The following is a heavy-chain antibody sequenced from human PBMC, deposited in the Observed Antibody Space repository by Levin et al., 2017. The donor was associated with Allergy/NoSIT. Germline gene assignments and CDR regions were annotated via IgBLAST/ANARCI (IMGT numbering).Heavy chain of an antibody. V-gene: IGHV3-33*01. D-gene: IGHD6-19*01. CDR3: ARDPGLDPGYSSGWSWYFDL. CDR2: IWYDGSNK. Sequence: GGSLRLSCAASGFTFSSYGMHWVRQAPGKGLEWVAVIWYDGSNKYYADSVKGRFTISRDNSKNTLYLQMNSLRAEDTAVYYCARDPGLDPGYSSGWSWYFDLWGRGTLVTVSS. J-gene: IGHJ2*01. CDR1: GFTFSSYG.